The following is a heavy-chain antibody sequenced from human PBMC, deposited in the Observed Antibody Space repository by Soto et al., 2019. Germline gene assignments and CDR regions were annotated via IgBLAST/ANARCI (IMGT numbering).Heavy chain of an antibody. CDR3: ARESEDLTSNFDY. J-gene: IGHJ4*02. CDR2: ILYDGSKK. Sequence: QVQLVESGGGVVQPGRSLRLSCAASGFTFSSYGMHWVRQAPGKGLEWVAVILYDGSKKYYADSMKGRFTISRDNAKNSLYLEMNSLRAEDTAVYYCARESEDLTSNFDYWGQGTLVTVSS. V-gene: IGHV3-30*03. CDR1: GFTFSSYG.